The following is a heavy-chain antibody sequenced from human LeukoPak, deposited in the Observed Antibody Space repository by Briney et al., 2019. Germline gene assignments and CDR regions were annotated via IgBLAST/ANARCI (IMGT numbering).Heavy chain of an antibody. D-gene: IGHD1-26*01. CDR2: INPTGGDT. V-gene: IGHV1-46*01. J-gene: IGHJ4*02. CDR1: GYIFTSYY. CDR3: AKGGDSASYYDY. Sequence: ASVKVSCKTSGYIFTSYYIHWLRQATGQRLESMGTINPTGGDTRYAQRFQGRVTVTRDRFTSTVYMELSSLRSEDTAMYYCAKGGDSASYYDYWGQGTLVRVSS.